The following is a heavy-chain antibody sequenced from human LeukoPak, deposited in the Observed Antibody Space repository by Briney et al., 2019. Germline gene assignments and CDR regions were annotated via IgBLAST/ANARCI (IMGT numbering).Heavy chain of an antibody. D-gene: IGHD4-17*01. V-gene: IGHV4-59*01. Sequence: PSGTLSLTCTVSGGSISNYYWSWIRQPPGKGLEWIGYIYSSVSTNYNPSLKTRVTTSVDTSKNQFSLKLSSVTAADTAIYYCARVLMTTVTALDHCGQGTLVTVSS. CDR1: GGSISNYY. CDR3: ARVLMTTVTALDH. CDR2: IYSSVST. J-gene: IGHJ4*02.